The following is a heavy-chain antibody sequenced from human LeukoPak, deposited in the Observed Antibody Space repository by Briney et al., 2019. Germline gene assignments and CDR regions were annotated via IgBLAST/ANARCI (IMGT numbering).Heavy chain of an antibody. CDR1: GGSISSYY. D-gene: IGHD5-12*01. J-gene: IGHJ4*02. CDR2: IYYSGST. V-gene: IGHV4-59*08. CDR3: ARHGQRWLQSTNLAPFDY. Sequence: PSETLSLTCTVSGGSISSYYWSWIRQPPGKGLEWIGYIYYSGSTNYNPSLKSRVTISVDTSKNQFSLKLSSVTAADTAVYYRARHGQRWLQSTNLAPFDYWGQGTLVTVSS.